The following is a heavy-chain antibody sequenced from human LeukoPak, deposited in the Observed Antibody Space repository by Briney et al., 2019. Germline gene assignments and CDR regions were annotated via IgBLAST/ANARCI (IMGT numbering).Heavy chain of an antibody. D-gene: IGHD5-12*01. CDR1: GFTFSSYN. Sequence: GGSLRLSCAASGFTFSSYNMNWVRQAPGKGLEWVSYISSSSSTIHYADSVKGRFTISRDNAKNSLYLQMNSLRAEDTAVYYCARGQRGYSGYEYWGQGTLVTVSS. CDR3: ARGQRGYSGYEY. V-gene: IGHV3-48*01. J-gene: IGHJ4*02. CDR2: ISSSSSTI.